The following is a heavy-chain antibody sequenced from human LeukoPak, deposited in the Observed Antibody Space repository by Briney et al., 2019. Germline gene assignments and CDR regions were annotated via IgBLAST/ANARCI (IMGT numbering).Heavy chain of an antibody. V-gene: IGHV3-7*04. CDR3: VRDIYGGHDY. D-gene: IGHD2-21*01. CDR2: INQDGSEK. J-gene: IGHJ4*02. CDR1: GFTLSNYW. Sequence: GGSLRLSCAASGFTLSNYWMSWVRQAPGKGLEWVANINQDGSEKSYVDSVEGRFTISRDNAKKSLYLHVNSLRAEDTAVYYCVRDIYGGHDYWGQGTVLTDSS.